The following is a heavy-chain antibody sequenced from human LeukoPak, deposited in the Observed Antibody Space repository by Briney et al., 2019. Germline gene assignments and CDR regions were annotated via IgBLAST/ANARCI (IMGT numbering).Heavy chain of an antibody. D-gene: IGHD1-14*01. Sequence: ASVKVSCKASGYTSTSYDINWVRQATGQGLEWMGWMDPNSGNTGYAQKFQGRVTMTRNTSISTAYTELSSLRSEDTAVYYCARGRNRATGDDAFDIWGQGTMVTVSS. CDR1: GYTSTSYD. J-gene: IGHJ3*02. V-gene: IGHV1-8*01. CDR3: ARGRNRATGDDAFDI. CDR2: MDPNSGNT.